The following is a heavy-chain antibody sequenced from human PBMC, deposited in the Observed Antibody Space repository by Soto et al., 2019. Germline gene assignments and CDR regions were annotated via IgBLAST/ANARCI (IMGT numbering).Heavy chain of an antibody. CDR2: ISAYNGNT. J-gene: IGHJ5*02. V-gene: IGHV1-18*01. CDR1: VYIFTIYC. CDR3: ARYPKRPKQNCFDP. D-gene: IGHD6-25*01. Sequence: ASVTVSCKSSVYIFTIYCIICVRQAPGQGLEWMGWISAYNGNTNYAQKLQGRVTMTTDTSTSTAYMELRGLRSDDTAVYYCARYPKRPKQNCFDPWGQGTLVTVSS.